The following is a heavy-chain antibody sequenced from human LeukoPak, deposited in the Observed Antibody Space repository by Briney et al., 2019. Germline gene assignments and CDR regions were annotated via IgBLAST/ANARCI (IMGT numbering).Heavy chain of an antibody. V-gene: IGHV4-59*01. J-gene: IGHJ5*02. CDR1: GGSISSYY. CDR3: ARDSRTTIFGVVSWWFDP. Sequence: SETLSLTCTVSGGSISSYYWSWIRQPPGKGLEWIGYIYYSGSTNYNPSLKSRVTISVDTSKNQFSLKLSSVTAADTAVYYCARDSRTTIFGVVSWWFDPWGLGTLVTVSS. D-gene: IGHD3-3*01. CDR2: IYYSGST.